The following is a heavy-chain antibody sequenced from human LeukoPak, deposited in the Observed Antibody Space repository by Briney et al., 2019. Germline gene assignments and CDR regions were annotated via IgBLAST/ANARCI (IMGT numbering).Heavy chain of an antibody. Sequence: SETLSLTCTVSGGPISTHYWSWIRQPPGKALEGIGYVFDSERTKDNPSLKSRATLSADTYKNQFSLRLTSVTAADSAVYYCATIKRGSIYGYFDFWGQGVLVTVSS. V-gene: IGHV4-59*11. J-gene: IGHJ4*02. CDR2: VFDSERT. CDR3: ATIKRGSIYGYFDF. CDR1: GGPISTHY. D-gene: IGHD5-18*01.